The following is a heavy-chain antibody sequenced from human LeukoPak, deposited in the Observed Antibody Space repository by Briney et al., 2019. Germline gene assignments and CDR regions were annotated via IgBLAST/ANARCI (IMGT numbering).Heavy chain of an antibody. V-gene: IGHV3-13*01. Sequence: GGSLRLSCAASGYSFSTSDMHWVRQASGRGLEWVSSIASTGETYYAPSVKGRFTISRENAKNSLYLQMNSLRAGDTAVYHCVRGGEIGLDYWDQGTLVTVSS. CDR1: GYSFSTSD. CDR2: IASTGET. CDR3: VRGGEIGLDY. D-gene: IGHD3-16*01. J-gene: IGHJ4*02.